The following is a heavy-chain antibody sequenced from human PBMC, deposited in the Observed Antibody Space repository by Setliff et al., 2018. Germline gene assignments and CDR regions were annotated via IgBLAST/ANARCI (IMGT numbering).Heavy chain of an antibody. D-gene: IGHD2-21*02. CDR2: FDPEDGET. J-gene: IGHJ4*02. Sequence: ASVKVSCKVSGYTLTEFSMHWVRQAPGKGLEWMGGFDPEDGETIYAQKFQGRVTMTEDTSTDTAYMELSSLRSEDTAVYYCATFELLTGVGTAMTQFDYWGQGTQVTVSS. CDR3: ATFELLTGVGTAMTQFDY. V-gene: IGHV1-24*01. CDR1: GYTLTEFS.